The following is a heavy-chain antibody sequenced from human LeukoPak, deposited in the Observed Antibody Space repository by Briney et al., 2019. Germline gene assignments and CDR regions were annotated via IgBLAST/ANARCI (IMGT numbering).Heavy chain of an antibody. CDR2: IKQDGSEK. CDR3: RGIQLWARTYAFDI. CDR1: GFTFSSYW. V-gene: IGHV3-7*01. Sequence: PGGSLRLSSAASGFTFSSYWMSWVRQAPGKGLEWVANIKQDGSEKYYVDSVKGRFTISRDNAKNSLYLQMNSLRAEDTAVYYCRGIQLWARTYAFDIWGQGTMVTVSS. J-gene: IGHJ3*02. D-gene: IGHD5-18*01.